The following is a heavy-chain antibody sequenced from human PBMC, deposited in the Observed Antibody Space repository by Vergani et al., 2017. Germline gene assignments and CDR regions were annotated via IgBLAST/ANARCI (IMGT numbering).Heavy chain of an antibody. J-gene: IGHJ4*02. CDR2: IWYDGSNK. CDR1: GFTFSSYG. CDR3: AKDSRMAFDY. D-gene: IGHD5-24*01. V-gene: IGHV3-33*06. Sequence: QVQLVESGGGVVQPGRSLRLSCAASGFTFSSYGMHWVRQAPGKGLEWVAVIWYDGSNKYYAASVKGRITISRNNSKNTLYLQRNSLRAEDTAVYYCAKDSRMAFDYWGQGSLVTVSS.